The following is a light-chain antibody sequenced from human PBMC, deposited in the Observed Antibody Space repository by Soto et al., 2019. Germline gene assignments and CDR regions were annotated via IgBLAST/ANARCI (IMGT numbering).Light chain of an antibody. CDR3: QQRSYWPPLT. V-gene: IGKV3-11*01. CDR1: QSVSSY. CDR2: DAS. J-gene: IGKJ4*01. Sequence: EIVLTQSPATLSLSPGERATLSCRASQSVSSYLAWYQQKPGQAPRLLIYDASNRATGIPARFSGSGPGTDFTLTISSLEPEDFAVYYCQQRSYWPPLTFGGGTKVEIK.